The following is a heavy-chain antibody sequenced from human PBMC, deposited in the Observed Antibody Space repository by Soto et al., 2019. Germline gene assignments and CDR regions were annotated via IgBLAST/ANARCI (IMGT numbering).Heavy chain of an antibody. D-gene: IGHD2-2*01. V-gene: IGHV4-38-2*01. Sequence: PSETLSLTCAVSGYSISSGYYWGWIRQPPGKGLEWIGSIYHSGSTYYNPSLKSRVTISVDTSRNQFSLKLSSVTAADTAVYYCARGGHCSSTSCQVYYYYYAMDVWGQGTTVTVSS. J-gene: IGHJ6*02. CDR2: IYHSGST. CDR3: ARGGHCSSTSCQVYYYYYAMDV. CDR1: GYSISSGYY.